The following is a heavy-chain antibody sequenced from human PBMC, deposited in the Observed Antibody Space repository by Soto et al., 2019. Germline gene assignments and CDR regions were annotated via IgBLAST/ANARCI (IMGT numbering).Heavy chain of an antibody. CDR1: GFSLPTDRVG. CDR2: IYWDDSK. D-gene: IGHD1-26*01. CDR3: AHAYGGRSLY. Sequence: QITLKESGPTLVKPTQTLTLTCTFSGFSLPTDRVGVGWIRQPPGKALEWLAVIYWDDSKTYRPSLKSRLTITKDTSNNQVALTVTDMDPVDTATYYCAHAYGGRSLYWGQGTLVTVSS. J-gene: IGHJ4*02. V-gene: IGHV2-5*02.